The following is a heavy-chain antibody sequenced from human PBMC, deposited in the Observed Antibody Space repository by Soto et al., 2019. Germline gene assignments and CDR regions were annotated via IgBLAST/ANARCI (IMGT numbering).Heavy chain of an antibody. CDR2: IYYSGST. CDR3: ARAGIAAAGPFDY. J-gene: IGHJ4*02. Sequence: PSETLFLTCTVSGGSISSYYWSWIRQPPGKGLEWIGYIYYSGSTNYNPSLKSRVTISVDTSKNQFSLKLSSVTAADTAVYYCARAGIAAAGPFDYWGQGTLVTVSS. D-gene: IGHD6-13*01. V-gene: IGHV4-59*01. CDR1: GGSISSYY.